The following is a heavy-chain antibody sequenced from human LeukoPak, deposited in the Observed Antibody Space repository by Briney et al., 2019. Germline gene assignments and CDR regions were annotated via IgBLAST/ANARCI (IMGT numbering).Heavy chain of an antibody. V-gene: IGHV3-21*01. J-gene: IGHJ4*02. Sequence: PGRSLRLSCAASGFTFSSYGMHWVRQAPGKGLEWVSSISSSSSYIYYADSVKGRFTISRDNAKKSLYLQMNSLRAEDTAVYYCASGVNYFDYWGQGTLVTVSS. CDR3: ASGVNYFDY. CDR1: GFTFSSYG. D-gene: IGHD3-3*01. CDR2: ISSSSSYI.